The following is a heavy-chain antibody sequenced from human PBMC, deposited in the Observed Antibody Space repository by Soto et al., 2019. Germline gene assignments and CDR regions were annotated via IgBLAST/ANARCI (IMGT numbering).Heavy chain of an antibody. Sequence: EVQLVESGGGLVQPGRSLRLSCAASGFTFDDYAMHWVRQAPGKGLEWVSGISWNSGSIGYADSVKGRFTISRDNAKNSLYLQMNSLSAEDTALYYCAKDISTLVSTISGTNWYFDLWGRGTLVTVSS. V-gene: IGHV3-9*01. CDR2: ISWNSGSI. D-gene: IGHD5-12*01. CDR1: GFTFDDYA. J-gene: IGHJ2*01. CDR3: AKDISTLVSTISGTNWYFDL.